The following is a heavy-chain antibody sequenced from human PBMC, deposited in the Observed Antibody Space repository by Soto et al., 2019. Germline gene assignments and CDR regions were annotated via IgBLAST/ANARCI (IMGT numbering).Heavy chain of an antibody. CDR3: AKDLDPPFWSGYYYYYYYMDV. CDR1: GFTFSSYG. J-gene: IGHJ6*03. V-gene: IGHV3-30*18. Sequence: PGGSLRLSCAASGFTFSSYGMHWVRQAPGKGLEWVAVISYDGSNKYYADSVKGRFTISRDNSKNTLYLQMNSLRAEDTAVYYCAKDLDPPFWSGYYYYYYYMDVWGKGTTVTVSS. D-gene: IGHD3-3*01. CDR2: ISYDGSNK.